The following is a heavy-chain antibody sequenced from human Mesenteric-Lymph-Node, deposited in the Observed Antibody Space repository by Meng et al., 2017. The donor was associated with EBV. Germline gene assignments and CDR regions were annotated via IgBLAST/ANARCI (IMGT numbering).Heavy chain of an antibody. V-gene: IGHV1-18*01. J-gene: IGHJ4*02. CDR3: ARGGLSIDY. D-gene: IGHD3-16*01. CDR1: GYTFTSDG. Sequence: VPLLQSGAEMRKPGASVKVSCETSGYTFTSDGINWVRQAPGQGLEWMGWISVDSGNTNYAQKVRDRVTMTTDFSTNTAYMELRSLTSDDTAVYYCARGGLSIDYWGLGTLVTVSS. CDR2: ISVDSGNT.